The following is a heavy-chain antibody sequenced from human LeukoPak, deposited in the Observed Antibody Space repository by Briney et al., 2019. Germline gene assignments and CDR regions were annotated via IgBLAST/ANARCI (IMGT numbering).Heavy chain of an antibody. CDR2: INHSGST. D-gene: IGHD3-9*01. V-gene: IGHV4-34*01. CDR3: ARGVLRYSDDLGY. CDR1: GGSFSGYY. J-gene: IGHJ4*02. Sequence: SETLSLTCAVYGGSFSGYYWSWIRQPPGKGLEWIGEINHSGSTNYNPSLKSRVTISVDTSKNQFSLKLSSVTAADTAVYYCARGVLRYSDDLGYWGQGTLVTVSS.